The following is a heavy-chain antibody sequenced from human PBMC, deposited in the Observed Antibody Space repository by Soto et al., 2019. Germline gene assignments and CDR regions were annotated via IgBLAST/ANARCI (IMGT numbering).Heavy chain of an antibody. CDR1: RFTFTNHT. CDR3: AKGLGEFSYYGMDV. J-gene: IGHJ6*02. CDR2: ISGSGGTT. D-gene: IGHD3-10*01. V-gene: IGHV3-23*01. Sequence: PVGSLTLSCAPSRFTFTNHTMTWVRRAPGKGLEWVSSISGSGGTTDYADSVKGRFTISRDNSKNTLYLQMNSLRAEDTAVYYCAKGLGEFSYYGMDVWGQGT.